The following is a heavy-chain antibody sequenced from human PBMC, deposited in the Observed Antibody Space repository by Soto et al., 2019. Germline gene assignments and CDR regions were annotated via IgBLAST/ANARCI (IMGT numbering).Heavy chain of an antibody. V-gene: IGHV1-2*04. D-gene: IGHD2-2*01. J-gene: IGHJ6*03. CDR2: INPNSGGT. CDR3: ARGVVVVPAALDYYYMDV. CDR1: GYTFTGYY. Sequence: GASVKGSCKASGYTFTGYYMHWLRQAPGQGLEWMGWINPNSGGTNYAQKFQGWVTMTRDTSISTAYMELSRLRSDDTAVYYCARGVVVVPAALDYYYMDVWGKGTTVTVSS.